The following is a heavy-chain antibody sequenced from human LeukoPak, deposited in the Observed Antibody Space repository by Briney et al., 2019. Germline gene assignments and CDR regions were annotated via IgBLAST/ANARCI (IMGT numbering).Heavy chain of an antibody. CDR3: AVMVLGVHQAFDY. CDR2: MNPNSGNT. D-gene: IGHD3-10*01. Sequence: ASVKVSCKASGYTFTSYDINWVRQAPGHGLEWMGWMNPNSGNTGYAQKFQGRVTMTRNTSISTAYMELSSLRSEDTAVYYCAVMVLGVHQAFDYWGQGTLVTVSS. CDR1: GYTFTSYD. J-gene: IGHJ4*02. V-gene: IGHV1-8*01.